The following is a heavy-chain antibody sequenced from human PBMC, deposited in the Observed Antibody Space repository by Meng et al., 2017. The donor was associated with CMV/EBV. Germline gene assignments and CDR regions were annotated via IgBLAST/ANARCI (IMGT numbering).Heavy chain of an antibody. CDR1: GFTFSSYS. V-gene: IGHV3-21*01. D-gene: IGHD3-3*01. Sequence: GGSLRLSCAASGFTFSSYSMNWVRQAPGKGLEWVSSISSSSSYIYYADSVKGRFTISRDNAKNSLYLQMNSLRAEDTAVYYCARDNDFWSGYYRYYYHYYGMDVWGQGTTVTVSS. J-gene: IGHJ6*02. CDR2: ISSSSSYI. CDR3: ARDNDFWSGYYRYYYHYYGMDV.